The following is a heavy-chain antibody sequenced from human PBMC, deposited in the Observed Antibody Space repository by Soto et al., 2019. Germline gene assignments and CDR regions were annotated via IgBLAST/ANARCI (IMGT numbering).Heavy chain of an antibody. D-gene: IGHD2-2*01. V-gene: IGHV5-51*01. CDR3: ESSVVVPSTIKYFDY. Sequence: GESLKISCTGCGYSFSNYWIAGVRQVAGKGLEWMAMIFPADSDAEYSTSFQGRVTISADKSISTAYLQWSRLKASDSAMYYSESSVVVPSTIKYFDYWGQGSLVTVSS. CDR2: IFPADSDA. CDR1: GYSFSNYW. J-gene: IGHJ4*02.